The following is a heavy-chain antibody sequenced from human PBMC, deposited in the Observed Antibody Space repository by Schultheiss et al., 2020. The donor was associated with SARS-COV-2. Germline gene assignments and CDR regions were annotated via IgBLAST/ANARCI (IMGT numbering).Heavy chain of an antibody. CDR1: GYTFTSYA. CDR3: ARSMIAVAGAPREDY. V-gene: IGHV7-4-1*02. D-gene: IGHD6-19*01. CDR2: INTNTGNP. Sequence: ASVKVSCKASGYTFTSYAMNWVRQAPGQGLEWMGWINTNTGNPTYAQGFTGRFVFSLDTSVSTAYLQISGLKAEDTAVYYCARSMIAVAGAPREDYWGQGTLVTVSS. J-gene: IGHJ4*02.